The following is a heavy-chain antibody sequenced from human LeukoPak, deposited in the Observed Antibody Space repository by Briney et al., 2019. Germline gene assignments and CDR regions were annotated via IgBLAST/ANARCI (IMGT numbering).Heavy chain of an antibody. J-gene: IGHJ3*01. CDR1: GVTLSNYA. CDR2: ISSSGSGGNT. D-gene: IGHD2-8*01. Sequence: GGSLRLSCVASGVTLSNYAMSWARQAPGKGLEWVSGISSSGSGGNTYYADSVKGRFTISRDNAENTLYLQMNSLRAEDTALYYCARSQSGVFDVWGQGTMVTVSS. CDR3: ARSQSGVFDV. V-gene: IGHV3-23*01.